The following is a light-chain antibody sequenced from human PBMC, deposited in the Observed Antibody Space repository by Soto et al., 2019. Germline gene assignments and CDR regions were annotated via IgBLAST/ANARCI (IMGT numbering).Light chain of an antibody. Sequence: QSALTQPRSVSGSPGQSVTISCTGTNNDVGAHNYVSWYQQHPDKAPKLIIYDVTKRPPGVPERFSGSKSGKTASLTISGLQGEEEADYYCCSYSGSDTPYVFGTGTKLTVL. J-gene: IGLJ1*01. CDR3: CSYSGSDTPYV. CDR2: DVT. CDR1: NNDVGAHNY. V-gene: IGLV2-11*01.